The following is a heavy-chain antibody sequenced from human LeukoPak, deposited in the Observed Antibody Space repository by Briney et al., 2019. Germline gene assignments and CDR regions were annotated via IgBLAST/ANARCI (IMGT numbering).Heavy chain of an antibody. CDR2: ISYDGSNK. J-gene: IGHJ4*02. V-gene: IGHV3-30*03. CDR3: ARVHNYALDN. D-gene: IGHD1-1*01. CDR1: GSTFSSYG. Sequence: RGSLRLSCAASGSTFSSYGMHWVRQAPGKGLEWVAVISYDGSNKYYADSVRGRFTISADKAKNSLYLQMNSLRVEDTAVYYCARVHNYALDNWGEGTLVSVAS.